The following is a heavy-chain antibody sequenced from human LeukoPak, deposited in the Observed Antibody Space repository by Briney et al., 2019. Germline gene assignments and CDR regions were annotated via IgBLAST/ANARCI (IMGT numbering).Heavy chain of an antibody. CDR3: ARSYCGGDCEFDY. CDR1: GGTFSSYA. V-gene: IGHV1-18*01. J-gene: IGHJ4*02. CDR2: ISAYNGNT. D-gene: IGHD2-21*02. Sequence: GSSVKVSCKASGGTFSSYAISWVRQAPGQGLEWMGWISAYNGNTNYAQKLQGRVTMTTDTSTSTAYMELRSLRSDDTAVYYCARSYCGGDCEFDYWGQGTLVTVSS.